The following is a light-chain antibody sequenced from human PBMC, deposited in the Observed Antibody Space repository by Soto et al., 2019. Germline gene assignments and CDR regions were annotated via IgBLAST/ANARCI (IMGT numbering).Light chain of an antibody. Sequence: EIVLTQSPGTLSLSPGERATLSCRASQNISSYLIWYQQKPGQAPRLLIYGASTRATGIPDRFSGSGSGTDFTLTISRLEPEDFAVYYCQQYGGSPRTFGQGTKVDI. J-gene: IGKJ1*01. V-gene: IGKV3-20*01. CDR2: GAS. CDR1: QNISSY. CDR3: QQYGGSPRT.